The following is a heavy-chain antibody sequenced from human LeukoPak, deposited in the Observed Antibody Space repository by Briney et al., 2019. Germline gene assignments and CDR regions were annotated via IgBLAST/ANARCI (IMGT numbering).Heavy chain of an antibody. J-gene: IGHJ3*02. CDR1: SGSISSNY. CDR2: IYTSGST. D-gene: IGHD2-2*01. CDR3: ARDCSSTSCRGAHDAFDI. V-gene: IGHV4-4*07. Sequence: SETLSLTSTVYSGSISSNYWSWIRQPAGEGLEWIGRIYTSGSTNYNPSLKSRVTMSVDTSKNQFSLKLRSVTAADTAVYYCARDCSSTSCRGAHDAFDIWGQGTMVTVSS.